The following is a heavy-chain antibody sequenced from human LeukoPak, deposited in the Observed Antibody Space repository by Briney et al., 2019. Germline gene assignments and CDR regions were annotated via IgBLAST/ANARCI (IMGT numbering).Heavy chain of an antibody. CDR2: IIPIVGTT. CDR1: GGTFSSYA. Sequence: SVKVSCKASGGTFSSYAFSWVRQAPGQGLEWMGGIIPIVGTTNYAQKFQGRVTITADESTSTAYMELSSLRSEDTAVYYCARGGYYYDSSGYSHLPDYWGQGTLVTVSA. J-gene: IGHJ4*02. D-gene: IGHD3-22*01. CDR3: ARGGYYYDSSGYSHLPDY. V-gene: IGHV1-69*01.